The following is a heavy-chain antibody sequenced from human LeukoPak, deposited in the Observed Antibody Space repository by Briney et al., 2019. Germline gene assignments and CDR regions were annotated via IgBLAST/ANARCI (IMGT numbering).Heavy chain of an antibody. Sequence: SQTLSLTCTVSGGSINSGNYYWSWIRQPAGKGLEWIGRIYTSGSTNSHPSLRTRVTISVDTSRNQFSLKLSSVTAADMAVYYCARGASYDSDDAFDIWGQGTMVTVSS. CDR2: IYTSGST. J-gene: IGHJ3*02. D-gene: IGHD3-3*01. CDR3: ARGASYDSDDAFDI. V-gene: IGHV4-61*02. CDR1: GGSINSGNYY.